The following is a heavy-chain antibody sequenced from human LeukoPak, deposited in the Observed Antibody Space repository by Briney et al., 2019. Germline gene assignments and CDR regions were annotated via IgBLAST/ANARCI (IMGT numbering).Heavy chain of an antibody. Sequence: SLKVSCKASGGTFSSYAISWVRQAPGQGLEWMGGIIPIFGTANYAQKFQGRVTITADKSTSTAYMELSSLRSEDTAVYYCARRGGYSGYDYYYFDYWGQGTLVTVSS. D-gene: IGHD5-12*01. J-gene: IGHJ4*02. V-gene: IGHV1-69*06. CDR2: IIPIFGTA. CDR3: ARRGGYSGYDYYYFDY. CDR1: GGTFSSYA.